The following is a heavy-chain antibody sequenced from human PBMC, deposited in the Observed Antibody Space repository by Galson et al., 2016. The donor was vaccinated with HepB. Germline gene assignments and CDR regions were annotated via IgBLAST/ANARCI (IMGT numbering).Heavy chain of an antibody. CDR3: ARAAIRGQLATLFDH. V-gene: IGHV4-39*01. Sequence: SETLSLTCNVSGGSISSTSYYWGWIRQPPGKGLAWIGTIDYSGRTYYNPSLKSRVTISVDASKNQLSLNLSSVTAADTAVYYCARAAIRGQLATLFDHWGQGTLVTVSS. CDR2: IDYSGRT. D-gene: IGHD3-3*02. J-gene: IGHJ1*01. CDR1: GGSISSTSYY.